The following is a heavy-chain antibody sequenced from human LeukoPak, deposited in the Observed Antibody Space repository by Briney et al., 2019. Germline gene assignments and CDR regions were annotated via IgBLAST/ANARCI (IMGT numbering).Heavy chain of an antibody. CDR1: GYSFTSYW. J-gene: IGHJ5*02. Sequence: GESLKISCKGSGYSFTSYWIGWVRQMPGKGLEWMGIIYPGDSDTRYSPSFQGQVTISADKSISTAYLQWSSLKASDTAMYYCARPIAAAGTGDQLSSNWFDPWGQGTLVTVSS. D-gene: IGHD6-13*01. CDR2: IYPGDSDT. CDR3: ARPIAAAGTGDQLSSNWFDP. V-gene: IGHV5-51*01.